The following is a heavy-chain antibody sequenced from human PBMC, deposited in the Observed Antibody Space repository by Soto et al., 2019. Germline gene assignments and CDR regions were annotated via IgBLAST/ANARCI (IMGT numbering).Heavy chain of an antibody. CDR3: PRDATLPPGRWLNLGF. CDR1: GFTFSNYD. CDR2: ISHSGASI. Sequence: GSLRLSCAASGFTFSNYDMNWVRQAPGKGLEWVSYISHSGASIGYADSVRGRFTISRDNAKNSLYLQMNRLRAEDTAVYYCPRDATLPPGRWLNLGFWGQG. J-gene: IGHJ4*02. D-gene: IGHD5-12*01. V-gene: IGHV3-48*03.